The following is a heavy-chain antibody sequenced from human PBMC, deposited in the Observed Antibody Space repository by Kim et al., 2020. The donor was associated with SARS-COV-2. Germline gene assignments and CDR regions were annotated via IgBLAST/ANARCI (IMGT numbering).Heavy chain of an antibody. CDR2: IWYDGSNK. J-gene: IGHJ6*02. Sequence: GGSLRLSCAASGFTFSSYGMHWVRQAPGKGLEWVAVIWYDGSNKYYADSVKGRFTISRDNSKNTLYLQMNSLRAEDTAVYYCAREWYSSCWSADYYGMDVWGQGTTVTVSS. V-gene: IGHV3-33*01. CDR1: GFTFSSYG. CDR3: AREWYSSCWSADYYGMDV. D-gene: IGHD6-19*01.